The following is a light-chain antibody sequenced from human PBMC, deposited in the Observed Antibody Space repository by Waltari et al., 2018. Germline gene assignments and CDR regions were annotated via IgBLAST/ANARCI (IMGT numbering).Light chain of an antibody. CDR1: QSLVNCDRNTY. Sequence: DVVMTQSPLSLPVTLGQPASISCRSSQSLVNCDRNTYLNWFQQRPGQSPRRLRYEVSNWDSGVPDRFSCSGSGTDFTLKISRVEAEDVRVYYCMQGTHWPPITFGQVTRLEIK. CDR3: MQGTHWPPIT. CDR2: EVS. J-gene: IGKJ5*01. V-gene: IGKV2D-30*01.